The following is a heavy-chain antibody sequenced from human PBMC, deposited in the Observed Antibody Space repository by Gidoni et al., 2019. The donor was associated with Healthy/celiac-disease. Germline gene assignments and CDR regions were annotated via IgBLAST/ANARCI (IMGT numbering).Heavy chain of an antibody. CDR1: GGTFSSYA. CDR3: AREDIVVVPAATQEGGEGY. CDR2: IIPIFGTA. V-gene: IGHV1-69*06. D-gene: IGHD2-2*01. Sequence: QVQLVQSGAEVKKPGSSVKVSCKASGGTFSSYAISWVEQVPGQGLEWMGGIIPIFGTANDAQTFQGRVTITAEKSTSTAYMELSSMRSEDTAVYYCAREDIVVVPAATQEGGEGYWGQGTLVTVSS. J-gene: IGHJ4*02.